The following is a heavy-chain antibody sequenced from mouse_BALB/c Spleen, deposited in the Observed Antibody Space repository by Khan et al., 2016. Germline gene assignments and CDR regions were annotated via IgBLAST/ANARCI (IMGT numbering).Heavy chain of an antibody. CDR3: GRNGDY. CDR2: IWRGGST. CDR1: GFSFTSYG. V-gene: IGHV2-4-1*01. Sequence: QVQLQQSGPGLVQPSQSLSITCTASGFSFTSYGVHWVRQSPGKGLEWLGVIWRGGSTEYNAAFISRLCTSKDNSKTQVFLKMNSIEADDTAIYYCGRNGDYCGTGTTLTVAS. J-gene: IGHJ2*01.